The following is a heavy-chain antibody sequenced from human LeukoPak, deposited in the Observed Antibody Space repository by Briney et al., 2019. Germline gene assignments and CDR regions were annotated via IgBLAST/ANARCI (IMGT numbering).Heavy chain of an antibody. Sequence: GGSLRLSCAASGFTFSSYSMNWVRQAPGRGLEWVSYISSSSSTIYYADSVKGRFTISRDNAKNSLYLQMNSLRAEDTAVYYCARDMLEQRFPDYWGQGNPGHRLL. J-gene: IGHJ4*02. CDR1: GFTFSSYS. D-gene: IGHD6-25*01. CDR3: ARDMLEQRFPDY. V-gene: IGHV3-48*04. CDR2: ISSSSSTI.